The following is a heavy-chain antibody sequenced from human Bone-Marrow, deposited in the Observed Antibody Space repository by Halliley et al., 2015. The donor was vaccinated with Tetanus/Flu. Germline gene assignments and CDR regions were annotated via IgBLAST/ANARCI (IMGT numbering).Heavy chain of an antibody. V-gene: IGHV3-48*03. D-gene: IGHD4-17*01. CDR3: ARDDWGTSVTYTFHYFGMDV. J-gene: IGHJ6*02. Sequence: SGSTTLYADSVKGRFPISRDNAKNSLYLQMNSLRAEDSAVYYCARDDWGTSVTYTFHYFGMDVWGQGTTVTVSS. CDR2: SGSTT.